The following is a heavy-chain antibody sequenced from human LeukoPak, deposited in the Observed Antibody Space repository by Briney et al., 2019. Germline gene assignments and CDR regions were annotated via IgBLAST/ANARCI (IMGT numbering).Heavy chain of an antibody. J-gene: IGHJ4*02. CDR2: ISTGSSTI. CDR1: GFTFSSYS. V-gene: IGHV3-48*01. Sequence: GGSLRLSCAASGFTFSSYSMSWVRQAPGKGLEWVSYISTGSSTIYYADSVRGRFTISRDNAKNSLYLQMNSLRAEDTAVYYCARDTRGFGYWGQGTLVTVSS. CDR3: ARDTRGFGY. D-gene: IGHD1-1*01.